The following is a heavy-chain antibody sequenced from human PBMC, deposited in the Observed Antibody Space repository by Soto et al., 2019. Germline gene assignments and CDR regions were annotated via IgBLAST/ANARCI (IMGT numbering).Heavy chain of an antibody. D-gene: IGHD2-15*01. J-gene: IGHJ4*02. CDR1: GFTFSTYW. Sequence: EVQLVESGGGLVQPGGSLRLSCAASGFTFSTYWMSWVRQAPGKGLEWVANIKQDGSDKYYVDSVKGRFTISRDNTKNSLYLQMNGLRAEDTAVYYCARVKSLAGHYWGQGTLVTVSS. V-gene: IGHV3-7*05. CDR2: IKQDGSDK. CDR3: ARVKSLAGHY.